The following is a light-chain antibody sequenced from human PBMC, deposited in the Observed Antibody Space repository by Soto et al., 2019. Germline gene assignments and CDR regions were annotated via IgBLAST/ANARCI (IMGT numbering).Light chain of an antibody. V-gene: IGKV1-33*01. CDR2: DAS. J-gene: IGKJ5*01. CDR1: QDINNY. Sequence: DDKMSQSPSSLSASVGDRVTINCQASQDINNYLNWYQQKPGQAPKLLIYDASGLEVGAPSRFSGSGSGTHFTLTISCLQPEDIATYYCQQFGDLTFIFGQGRLLEVK. CDR3: QQFGDLTFI.